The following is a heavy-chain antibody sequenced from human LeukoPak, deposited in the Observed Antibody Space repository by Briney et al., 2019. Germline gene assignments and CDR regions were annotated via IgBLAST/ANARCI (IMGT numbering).Heavy chain of an antibody. D-gene: IGHD3-22*01. J-gene: IGHJ3*02. V-gene: IGHV4-39*01. CDR2: IYYSGSS. CDR1: GGSISSSNYY. CDR3: ARHLGVTRRPDSSGYYYVPDAFDI. Sequence: SETLSLTCTVSGGSISSSNYYWGWIRQPPGKGLERIGSIYYSGSSYYNPSLKSRVTISVDTSKNQFSLKLSSVTAADTAVYYCARHLGVTRRPDSSGYYYVPDAFDIWGQGTMVTVSS.